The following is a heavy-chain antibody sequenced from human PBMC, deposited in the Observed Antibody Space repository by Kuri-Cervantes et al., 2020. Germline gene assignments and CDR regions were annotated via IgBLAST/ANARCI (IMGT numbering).Heavy chain of an antibody. V-gene: IGHV3-15*01. CDR1: GFTFSNAW. Sequence: GGSLRLSCSGSGFTFSNAWMSWVRQAPGKGLEWVGRIKKITDGGTVDYGAPVNGRFTISRHDSIDTLFLQMNSLRVEDTAVYYCARVSSPADIVVVPAAIYYYYYYGMDVWGQGTTVTVSS. J-gene: IGHJ6*02. CDR3: ARVSSPADIVVVPAAIYYYYYYGMDV. D-gene: IGHD2-2*02. CDR2: IKKITDGGTV.